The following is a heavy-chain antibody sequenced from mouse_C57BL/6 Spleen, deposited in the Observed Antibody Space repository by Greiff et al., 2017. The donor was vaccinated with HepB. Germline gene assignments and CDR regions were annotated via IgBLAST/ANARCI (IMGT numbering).Heavy chain of an antibody. Sequence: LVESVAELVRPGASVKLSCTASGFNIKTTYMHGVKQRPEQGLAWIGRIDPANGNTKYAPKFQGKATITADTSSNTAYLQLSSLTSEDTASYDCAVYGSSSSFDYWGQGTTLTVSS. CDR3: AVYGSSSSFDY. J-gene: IGHJ2*01. V-gene: IGHV14-3*01. D-gene: IGHD1-1*01. CDR2: IDPANGNT. CDR1: GFNIKTTY.